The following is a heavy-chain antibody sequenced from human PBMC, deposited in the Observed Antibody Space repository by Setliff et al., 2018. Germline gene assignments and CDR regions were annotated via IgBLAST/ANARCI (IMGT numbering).Heavy chain of an antibody. D-gene: IGHD1-26*01. CDR2: IYHSGTT. J-gene: IGHJ4*02. Sequence: SETLSLTCTAYGGTFSDYYWNWVRQPPGKGLEWIGEIYHSGTTNYNPSLKSRVAMSVDKSRNQFSLRLTSVTAADTAIYYCTRAYSGSHDYWGQGTLVTVSS. CDR1: GGTFSDYY. V-gene: IGHV4-34*01. CDR3: TRAYSGSHDY.